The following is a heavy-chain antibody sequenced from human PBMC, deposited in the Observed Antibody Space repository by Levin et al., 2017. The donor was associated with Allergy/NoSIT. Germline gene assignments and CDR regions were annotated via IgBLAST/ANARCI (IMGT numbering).Heavy chain of an antibody. CDR3: AREGGYSGYDPSFDY. Sequence: GGSLRLSCAASGFTFSSYEMNWVRQAPGKGLEWVSYISSSGSTIYYADSVKGRFTISRDNAKNSLYLQMNSLRAEDTAVYYCAREGGYSGYDPSFDYWGQGTLVTVSS. CDR1: GFTFSSYE. CDR2: ISSSGSTI. D-gene: IGHD5-12*01. V-gene: IGHV3-48*03. J-gene: IGHJ4*02.